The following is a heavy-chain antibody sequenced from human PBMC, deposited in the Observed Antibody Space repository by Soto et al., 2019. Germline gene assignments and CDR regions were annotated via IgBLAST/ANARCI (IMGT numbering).Heavy chain of an antibody. D-gene: IGHD3-22*01. Sequence: GSLRLSCAAAGFDFEDYAMHWVRQVPGKGLEWVSLTNSDGTDSYYMDSVKGRFTISRDNAKSTLYLQMDRLRPEDTALYFCAKSLYYYDSSPLDHWGQGTLVTVSS. CDR1: GFDFEDYA. CDR2: TNSDGTDS. V-gene: IGHV3-43D*04. J-gene: IGHJ4*02. CDR3: AKSLYYYDSSPLDH.